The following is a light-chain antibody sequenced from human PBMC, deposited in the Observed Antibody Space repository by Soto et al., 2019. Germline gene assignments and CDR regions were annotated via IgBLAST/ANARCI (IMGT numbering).Light chain of an antibody. CDR3: QQSYSTPPWT. V-gene: IGKV1-39*01. CDR1: QSISSY. CDR2: AAS. Sequence: DIQMTQSPSSLSASVADRVTITCRASQSISSYLNWYQQKPGKAPKLLIYAASSLQSGVPSRFSGSGSETDFTLTISSLQPEDFATYYCQQSYSTPPWTFGQGTKVEIK. J-gene: IGKJ1*01.